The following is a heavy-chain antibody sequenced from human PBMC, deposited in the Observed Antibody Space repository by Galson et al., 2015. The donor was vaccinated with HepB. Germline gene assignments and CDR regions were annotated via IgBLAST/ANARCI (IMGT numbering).Heavy chain of an antibody. CDR3: AREPYYYDSSGYLGLHAFDI. Sequence: SVKVSCKASGYTFTSYAMHWVRQAPGQRLEWMGWINAGNGNTKYSQKFQGRVTITRDTSASTAYMELSSLRSEDTAVYYCAREPYYYDSSGYLGLHAFDIWGQGTMVTVSS. CDR1: GYTFTSYA. CDR2: INAGNGNT. J-gene: IGHJ3*02. V-gene: IGHV1-3*01. D-gene: IGHD3-22*01.